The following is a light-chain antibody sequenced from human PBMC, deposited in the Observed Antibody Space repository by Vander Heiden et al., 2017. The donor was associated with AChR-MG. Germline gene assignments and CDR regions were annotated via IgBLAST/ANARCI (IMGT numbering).Light chain of an antibody. V-gene: IGKV2-28*01. CDR1: PSLLHKNSSNW. CDR3: MQALRTPKT. CDR2: LGS. J-gene: IGKJ2*01. Sequence: DMVLPQSPLSLPVTPVEPASIASMSSPSLLHKNSSNWLDWYLQKPGQAPQLLIYLGSSRACGVSDRFSGSGSGTEFTLKISRVEAEDVGVYYCMQALRTPKTFGQGTKLEIK.